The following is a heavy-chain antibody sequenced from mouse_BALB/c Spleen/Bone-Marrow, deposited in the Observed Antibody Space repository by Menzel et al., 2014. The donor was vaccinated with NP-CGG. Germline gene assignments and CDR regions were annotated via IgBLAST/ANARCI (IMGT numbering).Heavy chain of an antibody. V-gene: IGHV5-17*02. CDR2: ISSGSSTI. J-gene: IGHJ2*01. CDR3: ARDIPLYDVGYFDY. Sequence: VQLKEFGGGLVQPGGSRKLSCAASGFTFSSFGMHWVRQAPEKGLEWVAYISSGSSTIYYADTVKGRFTISRDNPKNTLFLQMTGPRAEDAAIYYCARDIPLYDVGYFDYWGQGATLTVSS. CDR1: GFTFSSFG. D-gene: IGHD2-14*01.